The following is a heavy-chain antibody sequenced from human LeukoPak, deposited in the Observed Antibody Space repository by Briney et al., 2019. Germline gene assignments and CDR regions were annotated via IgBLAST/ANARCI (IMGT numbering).Heavy chain of an antibody. CDR3: VRDLGVDTSMILFDY. J-gene: IGHJ4*02. CDR1: GYTFTSFG. D-gene: IGHD5-18*01. V-gene: IGHV1-18*01. Sequence: ASVKVSCKASGYTFTSFGISWVRQAPGQGLEWMGWSSAYNGNTKSAQKFQGRVTMTTDTSTSTAYMELRSLRSDDTAVFYCVRDLGVDTSMILFDYWGQGTLVTVSS. CDR2: SSAYNGNT.